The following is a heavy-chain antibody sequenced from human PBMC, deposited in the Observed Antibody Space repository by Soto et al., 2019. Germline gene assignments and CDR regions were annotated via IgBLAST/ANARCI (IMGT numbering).Heavy chain of an antibody. D-gene: IGHD6-13*01. CDR2: IFSNDEK. CDR1: RFSLSNARMG. V-gene: IGHV2-26*01. J-gene: IGHJ4*02. CDR3: ARSLSSSWYEEWVYFDY. Sequence: SGPTLVNPTETLTLTCTVSRFSLSNARMGVSWIRQPPGKALEWLAHIFSNDEKSYSTSLKSRLTISKDTSKSQVVLTMTNMDPVDTATYYCARSLSSSWYEEWVYFDYWGQGTLVTVSS.